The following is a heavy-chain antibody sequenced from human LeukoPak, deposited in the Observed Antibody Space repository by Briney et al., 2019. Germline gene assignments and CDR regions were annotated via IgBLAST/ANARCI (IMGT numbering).Heavy chain of an antibody. V-gene: IGHV4-34*01. CDR3: ARDDSGDLGGWFDP. J-gene: IGHJ5*02. CDR2: INHSGST. CDR1: GGSFSGYY. D-gene: IGHD4-17*01. Sequence: SETLSLTCAVYGGSFSGYYWSWIRQPPGKGLEWIGEINHSGSTNYNPSLKSRVTTSVDTSKNQFSLKLSSVTAADTAVYYCARDDSGDLGGWFDPWGQGTLVTVSS.